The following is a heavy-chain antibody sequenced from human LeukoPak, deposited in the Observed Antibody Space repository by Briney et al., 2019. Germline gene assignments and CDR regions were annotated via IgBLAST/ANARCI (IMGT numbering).Heavy chain of an antibody. J-gene: IGHJ4*02. CDR3: AKSDTSGPTAHDY. V-gene: IGHV3-23*01. CDR1: GFTFGSYA. CDR2: IGGSGSST. D-gene: IGHD3-22*01. Sequence: GGSLRLSCAASGFTFGSYAMSWVRQAPGKGVEWVSAIGGSGSSTYYAGSVKGRFTISRDNSKNTLYLQMNSLRAEDTAVYYCAKSDTSGPTAHDYWGQGTLVTVSS.